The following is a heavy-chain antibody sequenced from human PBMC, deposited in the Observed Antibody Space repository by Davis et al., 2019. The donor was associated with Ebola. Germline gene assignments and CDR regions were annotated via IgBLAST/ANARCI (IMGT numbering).Heavy chain of an antibody. D-gene: IGHD1-26*01. CDR1: GFTISSNG. J-gene: IGHJ4*02. V-gene: IGHV3-74*01. CDR2: INSDGSST. Sequence: HTGGSLRLSCAASGFTISSNGMHWVRQAPGKGLVWVSRINSDGSSTSYADSVKGRFTISRDNAKNTLYLQMNNLRVEDTAVYYCATLPGYYWGQGTLVTVSS. CDR3: ATLPGYY.